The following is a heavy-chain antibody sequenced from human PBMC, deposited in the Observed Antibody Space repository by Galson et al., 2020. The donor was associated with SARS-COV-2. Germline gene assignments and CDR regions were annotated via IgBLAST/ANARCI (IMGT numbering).Heavy chain of an antibody. D-gene: IGHD6-13*01. CDR2: ISTTSTTI. Sequence: GESLKISCAASGFTFSFYNMNWVRQAPGKGLEWVSYISTTSTTIYYADYVKGRFTISRDNAKNSLYLQINSLRAEDTAVYFCARHHLYSSSVDYWGHGALVTVSS. CDR3: ARHHLYSSSVDY. V-gene: IGHV3-48*04. CDR1: GFTFSFYN. J-gene: IGHJ4*01.